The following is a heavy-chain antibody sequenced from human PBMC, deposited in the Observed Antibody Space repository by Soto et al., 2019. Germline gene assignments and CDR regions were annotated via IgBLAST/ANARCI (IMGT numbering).Heavy chain of an antibody. Sequence: HPGGSLRLSCAASGFTFSSYAMSWVRQAPGKGLEWVSAISGSGASTYYADSVKGRFTISRDNSKNTLYLQMNSLRAEDTAVYYCSKCNPEQYGDYRRPVGYYGMDVWGQGTTVTVSS. D-gene: IGHD4-17*01. CDR3: SKCNPEQYGDYRRPVGYYGMDV. CDR2: ISGSGAST. J-gene: IGHJ6*02. CDR1: GFTFSSYA. V-gene: IGHV3-23*01.